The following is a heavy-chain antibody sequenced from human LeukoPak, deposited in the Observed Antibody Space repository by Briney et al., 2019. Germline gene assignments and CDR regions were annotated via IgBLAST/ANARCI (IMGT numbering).Heavy chain of an antibody. CDR2: IKQDGSEK. Sequence: PGRSLRLSCAASGFTFSSYWMSWVRQAPGKGLEWVANIKQDGSEKYYVDSVKGRFTISRDNAKNSLYLQMNSLRAEDTAVYYCARIAAAYYYYYMDVWGKGTTVTVSS. J-gene: IGHJ6*03. CDR3: ARIAAAYYYYYMDV. D-gene: IGHD6-13*01. V-gene: IGHV3-7*01. CDR1: GFTFSSYW.